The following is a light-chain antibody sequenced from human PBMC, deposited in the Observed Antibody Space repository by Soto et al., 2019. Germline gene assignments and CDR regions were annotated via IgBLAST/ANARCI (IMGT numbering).Light chain of an antibody. J-gene: IGLJ1*01. CDR1: SSNIGSNT. CDR2: SDT. V-gene: IGLV1-44*01. CDR3: AAWDDRLNGAL. Sequence: QSVLTQAPSASGTPGQRVTMSCSGGSSNIGSNTVSWYQHLPGTAPQLPIYSDTQRASGVADRFSGSKSGTSASLAISGLQSDDEADYYCAAWDDRLNGALFGTGTKVTVL.